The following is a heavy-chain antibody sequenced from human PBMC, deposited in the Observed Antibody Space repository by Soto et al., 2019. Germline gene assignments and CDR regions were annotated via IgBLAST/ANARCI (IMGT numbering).Heavy chain of an antibody. CDR1: GYTFTSYA. V-gene: IGHV1-3*01. CDR3: ARGSGPMIEWH. Sequence: ASVKVSCKASGYTFTSYAMHWVRQAPGQRLEWMGWINAGNGNTKCSQKFQGRVTITRDTSASTAYMELSNLRSEDTAVYYCARGSGPMIEWHWGQGTLVTVSS. J-gene: IGHJ4*02. D-gene: IGHD3-22*01. CDR2: INAGNGNT.